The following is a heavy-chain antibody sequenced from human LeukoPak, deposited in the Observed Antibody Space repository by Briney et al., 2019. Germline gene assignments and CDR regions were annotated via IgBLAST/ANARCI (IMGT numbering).Heavy chain of an antibody. J-gene: IGHJ3*02. CDR2: IKQDGSEK. CDR1: GFTFSSYW. Sequence: GGSLRLSCAASGFTFSSYWMSWVRQAPGKGLEWVANIKQDGSEKYYVDSVKGRFTISRDNAKNSLYLQMNSLRAEDTAVYYCARSPKTGRDAFDIWGQGTMVTASS. CDR3: ARSPKTGRDAFDI. D-gene: IGHD1-1*01. V-gene: IGHV3-7*01.